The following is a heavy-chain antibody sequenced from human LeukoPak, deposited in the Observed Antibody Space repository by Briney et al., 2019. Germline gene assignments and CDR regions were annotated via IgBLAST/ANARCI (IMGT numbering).Heavy chain of an antibody. CDR3: ARYSGSPTWYLDY. CDR2: IYYSGST. J-gene: IGHJ4*02. Sequence: SETLSLTCTVSGGSISTYYWTWIRQPPGKGLEWIGHIYYSGSTKYNPSLESRVTISVDTSKNQFSLRVTSVTAADTALYHCARYSGSPTWYLDYWGQGTLVTVSS. D-gene: IGHD1-26*01. CDR1: GGSISTYY. V-gene: IGHV4-59*01.